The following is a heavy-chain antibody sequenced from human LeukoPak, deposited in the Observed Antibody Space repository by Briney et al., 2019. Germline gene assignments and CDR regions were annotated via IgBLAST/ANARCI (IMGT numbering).Heavy chain of an antibody. CDR3: AGSRGGAVAGTGGFYFDY. Sequence: SETLSLTCTVSGGSISSYYWSWIRQPPGKGLEWIGYIYYSGSTNYNPSLKSRVTISVDTSKYQFSLKLSTVTAADTAVYYCAGSRGGAVAGTGGFYFDYWGQGTLVTVSS. J-gene: IGHJ4*02. CDR2: IYYSGST. V-gene: IGHV4-59*08. CDR1: GGSISSYY. D-gene: IGHD6-19*01.